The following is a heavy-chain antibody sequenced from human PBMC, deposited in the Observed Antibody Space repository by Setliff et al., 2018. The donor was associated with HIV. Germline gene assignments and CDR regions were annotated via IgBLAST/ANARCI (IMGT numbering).Heavy chain of an antibody. V-gene: IGHV1-69*13. CDR1: GDGFNSNA. D-gene: IGHD1-26*01. CDR2: ILGIFSTT. J-gene: IGHJ4*02. Sequence: ASVKVSCKTTGDGFNSNAISWVRQAPGQGLAWMGGILGIFSTTYYAQKFQGRVTITPNESTRTSYMELSSLTSEDTSVYYCARDRSYYPNYFDYWGQGTLVTVSS. CDR3: ARDRSYYPNYFDY.